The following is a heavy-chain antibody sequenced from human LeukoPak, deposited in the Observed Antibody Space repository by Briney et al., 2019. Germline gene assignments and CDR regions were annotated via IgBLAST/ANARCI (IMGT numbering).Heavy chain of an antibody. Sequence: PGGSLRLSCAASGFTFSTYAMSRVRQAPGKGLEWVSAISCSGGSTYYAASVKGPFTIYRDNSTNTLYLQMNSLRAEDTAVYYCAKDRIAALDAFDIWGQGTMVTVSS. CDR1: GFTFSTYA. J-gene: IGHJ3*02. D-gene: IGHD6-13*01. CDR3: AKDRIAALDAFDI. V-gene: IGHV3-23*01. CDR2: ISCSGGST.